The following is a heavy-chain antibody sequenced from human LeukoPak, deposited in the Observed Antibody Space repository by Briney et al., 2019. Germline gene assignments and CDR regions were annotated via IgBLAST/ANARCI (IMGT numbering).Heavy chain of an antibody. CDR1: GFTFSNYA. J-gene: IGHJ4*02. Sequence: GGSLRLSCAASGFTFSNYAMSWVRQAPGKGLEWVSVIYPGGSTYYADSVKGRFTISRDNSENTLFLQMHSLRAEDTAVYYCARNLGSTKVVTRGGNYFDYWGQGTLVTVSS. CDR3: ARNLGSTKVVTRGGNYFDY. CDR2: IYPGGST. D-gene: IGHD4-23*01. V-gene: IGHV3-66*01.